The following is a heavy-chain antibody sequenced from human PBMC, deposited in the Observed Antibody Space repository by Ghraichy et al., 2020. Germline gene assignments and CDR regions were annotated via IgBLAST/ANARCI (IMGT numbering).Heavy chain of an antibody. CDR3: ATVSGTGTTDFDY. CDR2: IWYDGSNK. V-gene: IGHV3-33*01. D-gene: IGHD1-1*01. J-gene: IGHJ4*02. CDR1: GFTFRSYG. Sequence: GRSLRLSCAASGFTFRSYGMHWVRQAPGKGLDWVAVIWYDGSNKYYADSVKGRFTISRDNSMNTLYLQMNSLRAEDTAVYYCATVSGTGTTDFDYWGQGTLVTVSS.